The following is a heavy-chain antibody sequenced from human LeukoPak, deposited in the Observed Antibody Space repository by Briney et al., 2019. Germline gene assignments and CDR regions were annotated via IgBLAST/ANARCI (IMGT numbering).Heavy chain of an antibody. CDR1: GGSISSSY. CDR3: ARERFGEYYYYGMDV. J-gene: IGHJ6*02. V-gene: IGHV4-59*01. Sequence: SETLSLTCTVSGGSISSSYWSWIRQPPGKGLEWIGYIYYSGSTNYNPSLKSRVTISVDTSKNQFSLKLSTVTAADTAVYYCARERFGEYYYYGMDVWGQGTTVTVSS. CDR2: IYYSGST. D-gene: IGHD3-10*01.